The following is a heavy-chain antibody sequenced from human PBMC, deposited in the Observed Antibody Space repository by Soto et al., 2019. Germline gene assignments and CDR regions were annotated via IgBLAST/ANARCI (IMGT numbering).Heavy chain of an antibody. CDR1: GGSISSGGYF. Sequence: LSLTCAVSGGSISSGGYFWSWIRQPPGKGLEWIGYSFHSGSTSYNPPLKSRVIISVDRSKNQFSLELSSVTTADTAVYYCARGDAGYYGMDVWGQGTTVTVSS. J-gene: IGHJ6*02. CDR3: ARGDAGYYGMDV. CDR2: SFHSGST. V-gene: IGHV4-30-2*01.